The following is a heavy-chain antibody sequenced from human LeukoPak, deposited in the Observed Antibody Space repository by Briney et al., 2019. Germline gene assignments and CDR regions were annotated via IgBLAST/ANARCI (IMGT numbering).Heavy chain of an antibody. CDR1: GGSISSYY. D-gene: IGHD3-22*01. CDR2: IHYSGST. J-gene: IGHJ4*02. Sequence: SETLSLTCTVSGGSISSYYWSWIRQPPGKGLEWIGYIHYSGSTNYNPSLKSRVTISVATSKNQFSLKLSSVTAADTAVYYCARSLFPYYYDSSAYFPFDYWGQGSLVTVSS. CDR3: ARSLFPYYYDSSAYFPFDY. V-gene: IGHV4-59*01.